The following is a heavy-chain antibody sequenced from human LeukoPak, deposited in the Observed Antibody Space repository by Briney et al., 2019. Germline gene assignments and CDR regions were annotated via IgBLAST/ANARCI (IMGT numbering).Heavy chain of an antibody. CDR1: GFTFSSYA. D-gene: IGHD6-13*01. CDR2: IVSSGGST. V-gene: IGHV3-23*01. Sequence: PGGSLRLSCAASGFTFSSYAMSCVRQAPGKGLEWVSGIVSSGGSTYYADSVKGRFTISRDNSKNTLYLQMSSLRAEDTALYYCAKDVIVTSAAAGRVDYNWFDPWGQGTLVTVSS. CDR3: AKDVIVTSAAAGRVDYNWFDP. J-gene: IGHJ5*02.